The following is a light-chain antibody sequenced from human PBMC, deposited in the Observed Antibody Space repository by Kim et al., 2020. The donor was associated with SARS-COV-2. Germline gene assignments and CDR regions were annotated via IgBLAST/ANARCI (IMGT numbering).Light chain of an antibody. CDR1: SSDVGGYNY. V-gene: IGLV2-14*03. CDR2: DVN. CDR3: SSYTSSSTVV. J-gene: IGLJ2*01. Sequence: GQSITSSCTGTSSDVGGYNYVSWYRQHPGKAPKLMIYDVNNRPSGVSNRFSGSKSGNTASLTISGLQAEDEGDYYCSSYTSSSTVVFGGGTKLTVL.